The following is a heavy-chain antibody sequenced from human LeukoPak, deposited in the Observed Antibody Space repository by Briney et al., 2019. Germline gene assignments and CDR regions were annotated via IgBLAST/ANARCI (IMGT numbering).Heavy chain of an antibody. CDR3: VRVPGPKWFHP. Sequence: SETLSLTCSVSGYSIRSGYYWGWIRQPPGKGLEWIGSIYQSGNTYYNESLRSRVTISVDTSKNQFSLKLTSVTAADTALYYCVRVPGPKWFHPWAREPWSSSPQ. J-gene: IGHJ5*02. CDR1: GYSIRSGYY. CDR2: IYQSGNT. V-gene: IGHV4-38-2*02.